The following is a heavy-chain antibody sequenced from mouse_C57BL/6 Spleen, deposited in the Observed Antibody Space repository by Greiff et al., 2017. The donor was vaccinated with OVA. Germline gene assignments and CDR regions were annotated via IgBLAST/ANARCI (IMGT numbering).Heavy chain of an antibody. V-gene: IGHV1-26*01. J-gene: IGHJ2*01. CDR3: AEGVNYFDY. CDR1: GYTFTDYY. CDR2: INPNNGGT. Sequence: VQLQQSGPELVKPGASVKISCKASGYTFTDYYMNWVKQSHGKSLEWIGDINPNNGGTSYNQKFKGKATLTVDKSSSTAYMELRSLTSEDSAVYYCAEGVNYFDYWGQGTTLTVSS. D-gene: IGHD2-1*01.